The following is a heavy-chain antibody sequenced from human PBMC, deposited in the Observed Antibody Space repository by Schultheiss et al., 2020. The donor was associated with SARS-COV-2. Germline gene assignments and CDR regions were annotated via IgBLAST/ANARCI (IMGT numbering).Heavy chain of an antibody. CDR1: GYTFTSYD. CDR3: AKDQETPYSSSWGGMDV. D-gene: IGHD6-13*01. V-gene: IGHV1-8*01. CDR2: MNPNSGNT. J-gene: IGHJ6*02. Sequence: ASVKVSCKASGYTFTSYDINWVRQATGQGLEWMGWMNPNSGNTGYAQKFQGRVTMTRNTSISTAYMELSSLRSEDTAVYYCAKDQETPYSSSWGGMDVWGQGTTVTVSS.